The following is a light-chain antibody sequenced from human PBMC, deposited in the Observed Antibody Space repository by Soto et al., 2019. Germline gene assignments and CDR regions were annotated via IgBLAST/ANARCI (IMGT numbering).Light chain of an antibody. CDR3: SSFTSSNTYV. CDR1: SSDIGAYNR. J-gene: IGLJ1*01. Sequence: QSALTHPPSVSGSPGQSVAISCTGTSSDIGAYNRVSWYQQPPGTAPKLMIYDVNNRPSGVPDRFSGSKSGNTASLTISGLQADDEADYYCSSFTSSNTYVFGTGTKVTVL. CDR2: DVN. V-gene: IGLV2-18*02.